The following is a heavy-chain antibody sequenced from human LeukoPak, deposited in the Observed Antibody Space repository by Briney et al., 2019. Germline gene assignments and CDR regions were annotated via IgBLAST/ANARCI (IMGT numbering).Heavy chain of an antibody. D-gene: IGHD3-22*01. CDR1: GFTFTDYA. Sequence: GGSLRLSCAASGFTFTDYAMSWVRQAPGKGLEWVSAVSGSGYSTYYADSVKGRFTISRDNSRNTLYLQMNSLRAEDTAVYYCAKGGSIGYYWSLDYWGQGTLVTVSS. V-gene: IGHV3-23*01. J-gene: IGHJ4*02. CDR3: AKGGSIGYYWSLDY. CDR2: VSGSGYST.